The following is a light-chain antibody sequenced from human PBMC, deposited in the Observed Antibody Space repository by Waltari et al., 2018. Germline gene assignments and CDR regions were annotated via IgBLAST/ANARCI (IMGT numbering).Light chain of an antibody. Sequence: VLTQSPATLSVSPGDRVTLYCSASQSVKDNLAWYQQKPGQPPRLLIYGASTRATGIPARFSGSGSGSEYSLTISSLQSEDFAVYYCQQCDHWPLTFGGGTRVEIK. V-gene: IGKV3-15*01. CDR3: QQCDHWPLT. CDR2: GAS. J-gene: IGKJ4*01. CDR1: QSVKDN.